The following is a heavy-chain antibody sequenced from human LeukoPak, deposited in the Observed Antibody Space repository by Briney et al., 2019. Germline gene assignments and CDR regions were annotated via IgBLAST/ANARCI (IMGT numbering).Heavy chain of an antibody. J-gene: IGHJ4*02. CDR2: ISGSGGST. CDR1: GFTFSSYA. D-gene: IGHD3-9*01. Sequence: GGSLRLSCAASGFTFSSYAMSWVRQAPGKGLEWVSAISGSGGSTYYADSVKGRFTISRDNSKSTLYLQMNSLRTEDTAVYYCAKDPRYFDWLLPFDYWGQGTRVTVSS. V-gene: IGHV3-23*01. CDR3: AKDPRYFDWLLPFDY.